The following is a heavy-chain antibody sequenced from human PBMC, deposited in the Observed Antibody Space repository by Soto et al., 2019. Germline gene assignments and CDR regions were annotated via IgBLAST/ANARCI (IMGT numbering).Heavy chain of an antibody. D-gene: IGHD6-19*01. Sequence: EVQLVESGGGLVKPGGYLRLSCAASGFTFSNAWMNWVRQAPGKGLEWVGRIKNKTDGVTTEYAAPVKGRFTISRDDSNNTLYLQMNSLKTEDTAVYYCTTGWDNNWFDPWGQGTLVTVSS. CDR3: TTGWDNNWFDP. V-gene: IGHV3-15*07. CDR2: IKNKTDGVTT. J-gene: IGHJ5*02. CDR1: GFTFSNAW.